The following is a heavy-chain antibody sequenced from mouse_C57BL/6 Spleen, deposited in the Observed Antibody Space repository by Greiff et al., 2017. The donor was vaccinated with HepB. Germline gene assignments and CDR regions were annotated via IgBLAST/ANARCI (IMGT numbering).Heavy chain of an antibody. CDR2: IDPSDSYT. V-gene: IGHV1-69*01. D-gene: IGHD2-3*01. CDR1: GYTFTSYW. Sequence: VQLQQPGAELVMPGASVKLSCKASGYTFTSYWMHWVKQRPGQGLEWIGEIDPSDSYTNYNQKFKGKSTLTVDKSSSTAYMQLSSLTSEDSAVYYCARGAPDGYYSYWYFDVWGTGTTVTVSS. CDR3: ARGAPDGYYSYWYFDV. J-gene: IGHJ1*03.